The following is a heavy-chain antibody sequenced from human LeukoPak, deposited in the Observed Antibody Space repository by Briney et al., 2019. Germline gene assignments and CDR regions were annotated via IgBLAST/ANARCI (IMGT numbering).Heavy chain of an antibody. Sequence: ASVKVSCKASGYTFTCHYIHWVRQAPGQGLEWMGWINPNSDNTNFAQNFQGRVTMTKDTSISTAYMELSSLRSDDTAVYYCARDAIEGTTVTTWGVRHSIDYWGQGTLVTVSS. V-gene: IGHV1-2*02. J-gene: IGHJ4*02. CDR1: GYTFTCHY. CDR2: INPNSDNT. CDR3: ARDAIEGTTVTTWGVRHSIDY. D-gene: IGHD4-17*01.